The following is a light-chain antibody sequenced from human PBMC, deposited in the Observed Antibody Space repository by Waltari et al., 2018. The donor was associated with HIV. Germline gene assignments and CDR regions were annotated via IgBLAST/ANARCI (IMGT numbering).Light chain of an antibody. CDR3: QQRRNWPLT. Sequence: PGERATLSCWASQSVRSSLAWYQQKPGQPPRLLIYGASNRATGIPARFSGSGSGTDFTLTISSLEPEDFAVYYCQQRRNWPLTFGGGTKVEIK. J-gene: IGKJ4*01. CDR2: GAS. V-gene: IGKV3-11*01. CDR1: QSVRSS.